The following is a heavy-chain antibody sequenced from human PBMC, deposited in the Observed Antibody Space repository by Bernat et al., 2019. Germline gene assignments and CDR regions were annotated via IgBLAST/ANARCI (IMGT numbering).Heavy chain of an antibody. J-gene: IGHJ5*02. CDR1: GFTFSSYG. CDR3: ARASEYYGSGSYNWFDP. V-gene: IGHV3-33*01. Sequence: QVQLVESGGGVVQPGRSLRLSCAASGFTFSSYGMHWVRQAPGKGLEWVAVIWYDGSNKYYADSVKGRFTISRDNSKNTLYLQMNRLRAEDTAVYYCARASEYYGSGSYNWFDPWGQGTLVTVSS. CDR2: IWYDGSNK. D-gene: IGHD3-10*01.